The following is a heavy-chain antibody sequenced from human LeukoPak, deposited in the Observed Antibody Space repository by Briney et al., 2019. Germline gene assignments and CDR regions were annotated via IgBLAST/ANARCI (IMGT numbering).Heavy chain of an antibody. J-gene: IGHJ4*02. CDR3: ARHVLRFLEWLPNFDY. D-gene: IGHD3-3*01. CDR1: GGSISSSSYY. CDR2: IYYSGST. V-gene: IGHV4-39*01. Sequence: SETLSLTCTVSGGSISSSSYYWGWIRQPPGKGLEWIGSIYYSGSTYYNPSLKSRVTISVDTSKNQFSLKLSSVTAAGTAVYYCARHVLRFLEWLPNFDYWGQGTLVTVSS.